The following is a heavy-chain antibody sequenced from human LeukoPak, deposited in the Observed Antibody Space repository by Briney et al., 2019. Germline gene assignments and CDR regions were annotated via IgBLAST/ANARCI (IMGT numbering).Heavy chain of an antibody. CDR1: GFTFSNYA. D-gene: IGHD7-27*01. Sequence: PGGSLRLSCAASGFTFSNYAMAWVRQAPGKGLEWVSSISGNDGDTYYADSVKGRFTISRDNYKNTLSLQMNSLRVEDTAMYYCASPPGRPNGDWGQGTLVTVSS. CDR2: ISGNDGDT. CDR3: ASPPGRPNGD. J-gene: IGHJ4*02. V-gene: IGHV3-23*01.